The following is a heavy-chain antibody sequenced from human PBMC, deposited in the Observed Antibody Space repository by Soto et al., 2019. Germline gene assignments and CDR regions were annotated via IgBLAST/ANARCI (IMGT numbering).Heavy chain of an antibody. V-gene: IGHV1-2*04. J-gene: IGHJ4*02. CDR2: INPNSGGT. CDR1: GYTFTGYY. CDR3: ARDPSVTGTTFDY. D-gene: IGHD1-7*01. Sequence: GASVKVSCKASGYTFTGYYMHWVRQAPGQGLEWMGWINPNSGGTNYAQKFQGWVTVTRDTSISTAYMELSRLRSDDTAVYYCARDPSVTGTTFDYWGQGTLVTVSS.